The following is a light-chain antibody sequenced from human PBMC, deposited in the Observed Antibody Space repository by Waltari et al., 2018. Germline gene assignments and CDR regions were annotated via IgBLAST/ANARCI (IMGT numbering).Light chain of an antibody. Sequence: QSALTQPASVSGSPGQSIPISCTGTSSAFGSYNLVSWYQQHPGKAPKLMIYEGSKRPSGVSNRFSGSKSGNTASLTISGLQAEDEANYYCCSYAGSSTFRVFGGGTKLTVL. J-gene: IGLJ3*02. CDR2: EGS. V-gene: IGLV2-23*03. CDR3: CSYAGSSTFRV. CDR1: SSAFGSYNL.